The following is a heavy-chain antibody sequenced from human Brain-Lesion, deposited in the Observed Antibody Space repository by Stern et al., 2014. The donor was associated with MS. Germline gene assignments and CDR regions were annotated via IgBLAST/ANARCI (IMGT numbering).Heavy chain of an antibody. J-gene: IGHJ4*02. CDR1: GFTFSSYG. V-gene: IGHV3-33*01. D-gene: IGHD5-24*01. CDR2: AWYDGSTA. Sequence: VHLVESGGGVVQPGTSLRLSCAASGFTFSSYGMHWVRQAPGKGLECVALAWYDGSTAYYTNSVKGRFTISRDNSKNTLSLQMNSLTAEDTAVYYCARGHIPYAYNYLFDYWGQGTLVTVSS. CDR3: ARGHIPYAYNYLFDY.